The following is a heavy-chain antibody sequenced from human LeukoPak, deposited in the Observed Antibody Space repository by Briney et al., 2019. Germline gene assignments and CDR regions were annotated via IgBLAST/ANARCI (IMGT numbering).Heavy chain of an antibody. CDR3: AREYYDFWSGYYWFDP. CDR2: IKQDGSEK. V-gene: IGHV3-7*01. J-gene: IGHJ5*02. Sequence: GGSLRLSCAASGFTFSSYWMSWVRQAPGKGLERVANIKQDGSEKYYVDSVKGRFTISRDNAKNSLYLQMNSLRAEDTAVYYCAREYYDFWSGYYWFDPWGQGTLVTVSS. CDR1: GFTFSSYW. D-gene: IGHD3-3*01.